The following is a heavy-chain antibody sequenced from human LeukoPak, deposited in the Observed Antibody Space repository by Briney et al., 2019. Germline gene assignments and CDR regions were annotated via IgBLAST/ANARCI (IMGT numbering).Heavy chain of an antibody. V-gene: IGHV3-64*01. Sequence: GGSLRLSCAASGFTFSSYAMHWVRQAPGKGLEYVSAISSNGGSTYYANSVKGRFTISRDNSKNTLYLQMGSLRAEDMAVYYCARGGYYERGPYFDYWGKGTLVTPSS. CDR1: GFTFSSYA. J-gene: IGHJ4*02. CDR2: ISSNGGST. D-gene: IGHD3-22*01. CDR3: ARGGYYERGPYFDY.